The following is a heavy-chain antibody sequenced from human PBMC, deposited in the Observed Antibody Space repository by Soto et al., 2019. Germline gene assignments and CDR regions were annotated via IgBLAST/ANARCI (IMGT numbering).Heavy chain of an antibody. CDR3: AKSLAPAGHYYSGMDV. CDR2: IWYDGSNK. J-gene: IGHJ6*02. Sequence: PGGSLRLSCAASGFTFSSYGMHWVCLAPCKGLEWVAVIWYDGSNKYYADSLKGRFTISRDNSKNTLYLQMNSLRAEDTAVYHRAKSLAPAGHYYSGMDVWGQGTTLPVSS. CDR1: GFTFSSYG. V-gene: IGHV3-33*03. D-gene: IGHD5-12*01.